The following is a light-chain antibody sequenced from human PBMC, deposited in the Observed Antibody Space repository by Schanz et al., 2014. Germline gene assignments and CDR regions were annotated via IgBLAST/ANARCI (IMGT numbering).Light chain of an antibody. Sequence: QSVLTQPPSASGSLGQSVTISCTGTSSDVGGYNYVSWYQQHPGKAPKLMIYEVTKRPSGVPDRFSGSKSGNTASLTVSGLQAEDEADYYCNSYAGSNNWVFGGGTKLTVL. CDR3: NSYAGSNNWV. V-gene: IGLV2-8*01. J-gene: IGLJ3*02. CDR2: EVT. CDR1: SSDVGGYNY.